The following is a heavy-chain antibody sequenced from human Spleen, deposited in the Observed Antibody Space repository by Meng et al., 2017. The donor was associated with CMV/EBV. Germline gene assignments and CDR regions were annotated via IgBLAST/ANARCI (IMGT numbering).Heavy chain of an antibody. J-gene: IGHJ4*02. CDR3: AREEMATMGYFDY. CDR1: GYNFTSYY. V-gene: IGHV1-46*01. CDR2: INPSDGST. D-gene: IGHD5-24*01. Sequence: KASGYNFTSYYMTWVRQAPGKGLEWMGIINPSDGSTSYAQKFQGRVTMTRDTSTSTVYMELSSLRSDDTAVYYCAREEMATMGYFDYWGQGTLVTVSS.